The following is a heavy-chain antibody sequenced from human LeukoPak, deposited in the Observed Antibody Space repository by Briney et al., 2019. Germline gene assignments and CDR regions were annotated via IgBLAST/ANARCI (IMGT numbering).Heavy chain of an antibody. CDR1: GGSISSHY. V-gene: IGHV4-59*11. CDR3: ARSGYGDSVYGH. D-gene: IGHD4-17*01. CDR2: LSYTGIT. J-gene: IGHJ4*02. Sequence: PSETLSLTCAVSGGSISSHYWSWIRQPPGKGLEWIGYLSYTGITTYNPSLKGRVTISLDMSKNQFSLNLTSVTAADTAVYYCARSGYGDSVYGHWGQGTLVTVSS.